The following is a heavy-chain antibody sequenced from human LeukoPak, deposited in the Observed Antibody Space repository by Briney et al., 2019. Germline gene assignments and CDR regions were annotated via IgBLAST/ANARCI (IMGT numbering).Heavy chain of an antibody. Sequence: GESLQISCKGSGYSFTSYWIGWVRQMPGKGLEWMGIIYPGDSDTRYSPSFQGQVTISADKSISTAYLQWSSLKASYTAMYYCARLSDCSSTSCYADYWGQGTLVTVSS. CDR3: ARLSDCSSTSCYADY. CDR2: IYPGDSDT. CDR1: GYSFTSYW. D-gene: IGHD2-2*01. J-gene: IGHJ4*02. V-gene: IGHV5-51*01.